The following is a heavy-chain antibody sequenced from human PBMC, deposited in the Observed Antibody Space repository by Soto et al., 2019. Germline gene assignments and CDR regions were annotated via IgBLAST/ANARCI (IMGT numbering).Heavy chain of an antibody. CDR1: GFTFNDHS. D-gene: IGHD6-13*01. CDR3: AKDLRSNAWYSISFFDY. CDR2: ISWNGGSR. J-gene: IGHJ4*02. V-gene: IGHV3-9*01. Sequence: EVQLVESGGGLVQPGRSLRLSCAASGFTFNDHSMHWVRQAPGKGLEWVSGISWNGGSRGYADSVQGRFTISRDNAKNSLYLQMNSLKPEDTALYYCAKDLRSNAWYSISFFDYWGQGALVTVSS.